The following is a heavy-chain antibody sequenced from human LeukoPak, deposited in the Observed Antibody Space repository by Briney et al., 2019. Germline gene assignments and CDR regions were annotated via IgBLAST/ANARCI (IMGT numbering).Heavy chain of an antibody. V-gene: IGHV4-31*03. D-gene: IGHD2-2*01. CDR1: GGSIGGGGYY. J-gene: IGHJ5*02. CDR2: IYYSGST. CDR3: ARWGGGYCSGTSCRWNWFDP. Sequence: PSETLSLTCTVSGGSIGGGGYYWSWIRQHPGKGLEWIGYIYYSGSTYYNPSLKSRVTILVDTSENQFSLKLSSLTAADTAVYYCARWGGGYCSGTSCRWNWFDPWGQGTLVTVSS.